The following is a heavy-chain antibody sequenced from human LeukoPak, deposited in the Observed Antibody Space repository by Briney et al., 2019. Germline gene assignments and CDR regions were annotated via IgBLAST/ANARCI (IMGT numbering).Heavy chain of an antibody. J-gene: IGHJ4*02. CDR1: GGTFSSYA. CDR2: IIPIFGTA. D-gene: IGHD3-10*01. Sequence: ASVKVSCKASGGTFSSYAISWVRQAPGQGLEWMGGIIPIFGTANYAQKFQGRVTITADESTSTAYMELSSLRSEDTAVYYCARPERVTGGWDYWGQGTLVTVSS. V-gene: IGHV1-69*01. CDR3: ARPERVTGGWDY.